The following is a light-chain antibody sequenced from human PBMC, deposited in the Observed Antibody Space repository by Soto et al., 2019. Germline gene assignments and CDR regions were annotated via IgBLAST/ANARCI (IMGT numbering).Light chain of an antibody. CDR3: QQYDNWPPLT. CDR1: QSVSSN. CDR2: GAS. V-gene: IGKV3-15*01. J-gene: IGKJ4*01. Sequence: EIVMTQSPATLSLSPGERATLSCRASQSVSSNLAWYQQKPGQAPRLLIYGASTRATGVPARFSGSGSGTEFTLTISTLQSEDFAVYYCQQYDNWPPLTFGGGTKVEIX.